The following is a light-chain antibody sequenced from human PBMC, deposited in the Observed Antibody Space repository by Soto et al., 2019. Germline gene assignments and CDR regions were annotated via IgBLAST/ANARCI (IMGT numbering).Light chain of an antibody. V-gene: IGKV1-5*03. CDR3: QQYKSYSSLT. Sequence: DIQMTQSPSTLSAFVGDRVTITCRASQSISTWLAWYQQKPGEAPKVLIFKASSLQSGVPSRFSGSGSGTEFTLTISSLQPDDFATYYCQQYKSYSSLTFGGGTKVEIK. J-gene: IGKJ4*01. CDR1: QSISTW. CDR2: KAS.